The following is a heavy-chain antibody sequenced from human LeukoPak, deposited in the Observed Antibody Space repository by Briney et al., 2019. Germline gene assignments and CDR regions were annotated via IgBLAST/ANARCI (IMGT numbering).Heavy chain of an antibody. D-gene: IGHD1-26*01. CDR1: GYTFSGHY. J-gene: IGHJ4*02. V-gene: IGHV1-2*02. Sequence: ASVKVSCKASGYTFSGHYMHWLRQAPGQGLEWMGWIIPNTGGTNYAQKFQGRVTMTRDTSISTAYMELSRLTSDDTAVYYCARDGGSYNFDFWGQGTLVTVSS. CDR3: ARDGGSYNFDF. CDR2: IIPNTGGT.